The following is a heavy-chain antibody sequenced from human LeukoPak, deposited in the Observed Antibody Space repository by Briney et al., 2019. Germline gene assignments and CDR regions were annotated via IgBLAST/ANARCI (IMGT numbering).Heavy chain of an antibody. J-gene: IGHJ4*02. D-gene: IGHD3-22*01. V-gene: IGHV3-33*01. CDR3: ARDKGYDSSGSVDY. CDR1: GFTFSSYG. Sequence: GGSLRLSCAASGFTFSSYGVHWVRQAPGKGLEWVAVIWYDGSNKYYADSVKGRFTISRDNSKNTLYLQMNSLRAEDTAVYYCARDKGYDSSGSVDYWGQGTLVTVSS. CDR2: IWYDGSNK.